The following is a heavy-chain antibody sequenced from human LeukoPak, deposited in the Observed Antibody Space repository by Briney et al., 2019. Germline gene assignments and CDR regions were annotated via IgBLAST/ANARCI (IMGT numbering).Heavy chain of an antibody. CDR1: GGSINSYY. V-gene: IGHV4-59*01. CDR3: SRGGYGGLTDFDS. Sequence: PFETLSLTCTVSGGSINSYYWSWIRQPPGKGLEWIGYIYYSGSTNYNPSLKSRVTISVDTSKNQFSLKLNSVTAADTAVYYCSRGGYGGLTDFDSWGQGTLVTVSS. D-gene: IGHD3-16*01. J-gene: IGHJ4*02. CDR2: IYYSGST.